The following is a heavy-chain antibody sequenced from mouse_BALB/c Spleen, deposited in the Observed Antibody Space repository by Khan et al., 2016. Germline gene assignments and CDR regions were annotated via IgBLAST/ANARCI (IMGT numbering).Heavy chain of an antibody. J-gene: IGHJ2*01. V-gene: IGHV1S56*01. CDR1: GYTFTSYY. D-gene: IGHD2-4*01. Sequence: QVQLQQSGPELVKPGASVRISCKASGYTFTSYYIHWVKQRPGQGLEWIGWIYPGNVNTKDNEKFKGKATLTADKSSSTAYMQLSRRASEDLAVYFGARGGSRRGYYFDLWSRGTTLTVCS. CDR2: IYPGNVNT. CDR3: ARGGSRRGYYFDL.